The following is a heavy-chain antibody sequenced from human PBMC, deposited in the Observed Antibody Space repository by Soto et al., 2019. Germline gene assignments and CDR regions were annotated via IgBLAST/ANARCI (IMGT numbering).Heavy chain of an antibody. CDR3: AKDLPYYYDSSGYKRYFDY. CDR2: LYSGGST. Sequence: GGSLRLSCAAAGFTVSSNYMTWVRQAPGKGLEWVSVLYSGGSTYYADSVKGRFTISRDNSKSTLYLQMNSLRAEDTAIYYCAKDLPYYYDSSGYKRYFDYWGQGTLVTVSS. J-gene: IGHJ4*02. CDR1: GFTVSSNY. D-gene: IGHD3-22*01. V-gene: IGHV3-53*01.